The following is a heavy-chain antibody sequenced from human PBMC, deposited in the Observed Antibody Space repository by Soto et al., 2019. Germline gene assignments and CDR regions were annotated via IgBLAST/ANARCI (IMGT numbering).Heavy chain of an antibody. J-gene: IGHJ3*02. Sequence: ASMKVSFKASVYTFTSYAMHWGGPAPGQRLEWMGWINAGNGNTKYSQKFQGRVTITRDTSASTAYMELSSLRSEDTAVYYCARDGYDFWSGYYDAFDIWGQGTMVTVSS. CDR2: INAGNGNT. CDR3: ARDGYDFWSGYYDAFDI. D-gene: IGHD3-3*01. V-gene: IGHV1-3*01. CDR1: VYTFTSYA.